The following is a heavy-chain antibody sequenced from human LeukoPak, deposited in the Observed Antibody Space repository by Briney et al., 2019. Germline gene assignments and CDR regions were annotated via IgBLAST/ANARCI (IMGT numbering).Heavy chain of an antibody. CDR2: IYASGST. Sequence: SETLSLTCTVSGGSISSFYWSWIRQPAGKGLEWIGRIYASGSTNYDPSLKSRVTMSVDTSKNQFSLNLSSVTAADTAVYYCARGSVAILVGGDAFDIWGQGTMVTVSS. D-gene: IGHD2-15*01. V-gene: IGHV4-4*07. CDR1: GGSISSFY. J-gene: IGHJ3*02. CDR3: ARGSVAILVGGDAFDI.